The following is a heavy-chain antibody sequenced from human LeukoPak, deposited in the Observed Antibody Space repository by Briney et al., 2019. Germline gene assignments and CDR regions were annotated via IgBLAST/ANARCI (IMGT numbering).Heavy chain of an antibody. CDR1: GFTFSSYA. Sequence: PGGSLRLSCAASGFTFSSYAMHWVRQAPGKGLEWVAVISYDGSNKYYADSVKGRFTISRDNSKNTLYLQMNSLRAEDTAVYYCAKDRSPMVNYFDYWGQGTLVTVSS. CDR3: AKDRSPMVNYFDY. CDR2: ISYDGSNK. J-gene: IGHJ4*02. D-gene: IGHD3-10*01. V-gene: IGHV3-30*04.